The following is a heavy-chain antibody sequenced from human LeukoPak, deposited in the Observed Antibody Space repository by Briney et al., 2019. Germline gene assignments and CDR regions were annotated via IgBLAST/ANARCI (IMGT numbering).Heavy chain of an antibody. Sequence: GGSLRLSCTASGFSFSSYWMAWVRQAPGKGLEWVATINQDGSEKYYVDSVKGRVTISRDNAKTSLYLQMNSLRAEDTAVYYCATHPNGDGYWGQGTLVTVSS. J-gene: IGHJ4*02. CDR2: INQDGSEK. D-gene: IGHD4-17*01. CDR1: GFSFSSYW. CDR3: ATHPNGDGY. V-gene: IGHV3-7*01.